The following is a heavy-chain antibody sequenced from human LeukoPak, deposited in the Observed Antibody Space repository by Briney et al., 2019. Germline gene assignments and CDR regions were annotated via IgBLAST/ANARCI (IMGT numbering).Heavy chain of an antibody. CDR3: ARDRPAYSNGRAYGMDV. Sequence: PSETLSLTCTVSGASITSSNYYWLWLRQPPGKGLEWIGSIYYSGSTYYNPSLKSRVTISVDTSKNQFSLKLSSVTAADTAVYYCARDRPAYSNGRAYGMDVWGQGTTVTVSS. D-gene: IGHD6-19*01. V-gene: IGHV4-39*02. J-gene: IGHJ6*02. CDR2: IYYSGST. CDR1: GASITSSNYY.